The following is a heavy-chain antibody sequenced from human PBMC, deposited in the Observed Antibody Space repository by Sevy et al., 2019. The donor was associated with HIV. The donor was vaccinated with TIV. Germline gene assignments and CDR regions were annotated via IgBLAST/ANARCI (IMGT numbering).Heavy chain of an antibody. J-gene: IGHJ4*02. CDR2: MNPSSGAT. V-gene: IGHV1-2*02. CDR3: ARAIKGKYCRDGNCRHFDS. Sequence: ASVKVSCKASGYTFTDYYIHWVRQAPGQGLEWVGWMNPSSGATLYAQKFKARVTMTRDTSMTTVYMDLTNLESDDTAVYFCARAIKGKYCRDGNCRHFDSWGQGTLVTVSS. CDR1: GYTFTDYY. D-gene: IGHD2-15*01.